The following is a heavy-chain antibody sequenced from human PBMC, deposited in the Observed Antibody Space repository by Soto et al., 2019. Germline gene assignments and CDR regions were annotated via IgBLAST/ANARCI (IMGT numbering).Heavy chain of an antibody. CDR2: ISAYNGNT. Sequence: QVQLVQSGAEVKKPGASVKVSCKASGYTFTSYGISWVRQAPGQGREWMGWISAYNGNTNYAQKLQGRVTMTTDTSTSTAYMELRRLRSDDTAVYYCARMKMATIRGMVWFDPWGQGTLVTVSS. CDR1: GYTFTSYG. V-gene: IGHV1-18*01. CDR3: ARMKMATIRGMVWFDP. D-gene: IGHD5-12*01. J-gene: IGHJ5*02.